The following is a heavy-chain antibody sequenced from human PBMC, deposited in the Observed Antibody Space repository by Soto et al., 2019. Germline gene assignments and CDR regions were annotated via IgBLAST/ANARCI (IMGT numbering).Heavy chain of an antibody. D-gene: IGHD2-21*01. Sequence: GESLKISCKGCGYSFTSYWISWVRQMPGKGLEWMGRIDPSDSYTNYSPSFQGHVTISADKSISTAYLQWSSLKASDTAMYYCATVPRYGVVPNYYYYGMDVWGQGTTVTVSS. CDR3: ATVPRYGVVPNYYYYGMDV. J-gene: IGHJ6*02. CDR1: GYSFTSYW. CDR2: IDPSDSYT. V-gene: IGHV5-10-1*01.